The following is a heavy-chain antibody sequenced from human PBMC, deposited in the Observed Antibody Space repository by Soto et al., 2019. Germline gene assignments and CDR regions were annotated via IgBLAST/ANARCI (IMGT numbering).Heavy chain of an antibody. V-gene: IGHV3-23*04. CDR1: GFTFSSYA. CDR2: VSGSGGNT. CDR3: AKSNCGGGTCYSTGY. Sequence: EVQLVESGGGLVQPGGSLRLSCAASGFTFSSYAMSWVRQAPGKGLEWVSTVSGSGGNTYYADSVKGRFTISRDNSKNTPYLQMNSLRAEATAVYYCAKSNCGGGTCYSTGYWGQGTLVTVSS. J-gene: IGHJ4*02. D-gene: IGHD2-15*01.